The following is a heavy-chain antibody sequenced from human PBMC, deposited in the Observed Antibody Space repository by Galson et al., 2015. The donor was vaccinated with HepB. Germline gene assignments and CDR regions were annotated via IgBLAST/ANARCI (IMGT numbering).Heavy chain of an antibody. J-gene: IGHJ6*02. D-gene: IGHD2-2*01. CDR2: ISSSGSTI. V-gene: IGHV3-11*04. CDR1: GFTFSDYY. CDR3: ARDKWLGIGCSITSCCFYYYYYYGMDV. Sequence: SLRLSCAASGFTFSDYYMSWIRQAPGRGLEWVSYISSSGSTIYYADSVKGRFTISRDNSKNTLYLQMNSLRAEDTAVYYCARDKWLGIGCSITSCCFYYYYYYGMDVWGQGTTVTVSS.